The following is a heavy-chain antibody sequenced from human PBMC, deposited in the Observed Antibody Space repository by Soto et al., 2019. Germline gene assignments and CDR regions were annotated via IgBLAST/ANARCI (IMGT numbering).Heavy chain of an antibody. V-gene: IGHV3-13*04. CDR3: AREGTGGGFDI. D-gene: IGHD2-15*01. Sequence: PGGSLRLSCVASGFTFSSFDMHWVRQISGKGLEWVSSIASTGDPYYPVSVEGRFTISRENAKNSLYLLINSLRIGDTAVYYCAREGTGGGFDIWGQGTVVTVSS. CDR1: GFTFSSFD. CDR2: IASTGDP. J-gene: IGHJ3*02.